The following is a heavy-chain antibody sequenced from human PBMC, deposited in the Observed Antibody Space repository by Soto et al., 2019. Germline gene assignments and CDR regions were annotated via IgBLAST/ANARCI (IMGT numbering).Heavy chain of an antibody. V-gene: IGHV3-74*01. CDR2: ISDDGSTA. D-gene: IGHD1-1*01. Sequence: PGGSLRPSFSASGFTFSAYRMHWVRQVPGKGLDWVSRISDDGSTATYADSVKGRFVISRDNAKNSLYLEMNTLRADDSGLYYCARGPRVSSTGTGAHWGRGTLVTVSS. CDR3: ARGPRVSSTGTGAH. CDR1: GFTFSAYR. J-gene: IGHJ4*02.